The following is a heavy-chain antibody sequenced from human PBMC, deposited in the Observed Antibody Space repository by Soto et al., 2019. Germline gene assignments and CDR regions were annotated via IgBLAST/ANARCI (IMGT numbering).Heavy chain of an antibody. V-gene: IGHV1-46*01. CDR1: GYTFTSYY. J-gene: IGHJ6*02. CDR2: INPSGGST. Sequence: ASLKVSCKASGYTFTSYYMHWVRQAPGQGLEWMGIINPSGGSTSYAQKFQGRVTMTRDTSTSTVYMELSSLRSEDTAVYYCARDLSGIVVVVAASEYGMDVWGQGTTVNVSS. CDR3: ARDLSGIVVVVAASEYGMDV. D-gene: IGHD2-15*01.